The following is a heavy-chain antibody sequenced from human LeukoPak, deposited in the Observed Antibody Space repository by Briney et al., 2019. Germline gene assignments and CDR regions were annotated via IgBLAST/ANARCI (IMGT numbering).Heavy chain of an antibody. V-gene: IGHV4-39*07. CDR3: ARWKGRAPGRLLWFGELRMTYFDY. CDR1: GGSISSSSYY. J-gene: IGHJ4*02. D-gene: IGHD3-10*01. CDR2: IYYSGST. Sequence: KPSETLSLTCTVSGGSISSSSYYWGWIRQPPGKGLEWIGSIYYSGSTYYNPSLKSRVTISVDTSKNQFSLKLSSVTAADTAVYYCARWKGRAPGRLLWFGELRMTYFDYWGQGTLVTVSS.